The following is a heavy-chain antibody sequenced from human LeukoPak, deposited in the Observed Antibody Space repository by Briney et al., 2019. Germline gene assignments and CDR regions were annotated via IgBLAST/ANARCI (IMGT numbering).Heavy chain of an antibody. CDR3: AKLPTRDYDILTGYYKDLYYFDY. D-gene: IGHD3-9*01. J-gene: IGHJ4*02. Sequence: GGSLRLSCAVSGFTFSSYAMSWVRQAPGKGLEWVSVISGSGGSTYYADSVKGRFTISRDNSKNTLYLQMNSLRAEDTAVYYCAKLPTRDYDILTGYYKDLYYFDYWGQGTLVTVSS. CDR1: GFTFSSYA. V-gene: IGHV3-23*01. CDR2: ISGSGGST.